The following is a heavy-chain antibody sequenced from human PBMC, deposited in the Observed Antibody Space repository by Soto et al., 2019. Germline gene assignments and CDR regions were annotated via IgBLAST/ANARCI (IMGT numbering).Heavy chain of an antibody. CDR2: ISYDGNNK. Sequence: GGSLRVSCAASGFTFSSYAMHWVRQAPGKGLDWVAVISYDGNNKHYADSVKGRFTISRDNSKNTLYLQMNSLRAEDTAVYYCARGPSSLTGFDYWGQGTLVTVSS. D-gene: IGHD2-2*01. CDR3: ARGPSSLTGFDY. CDR1: GFTFSSYA. V-gene: IGHV3-30-3*01. J-gene: IGHJ4*02.